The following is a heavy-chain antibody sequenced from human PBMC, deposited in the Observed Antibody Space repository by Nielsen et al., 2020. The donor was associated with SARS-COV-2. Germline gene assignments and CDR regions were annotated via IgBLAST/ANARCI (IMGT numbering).Heavy chain of an antibody. CDR3: ARVSFGVVIIFRSSWFDP. V-gene: IGHV3-33*01. CDR2: IWSDGSFK. D-gene: IGHD3-3*01. CDR1: GFTFTTYV. J-gene: IGHJ5*02. Sequence: GESLKISCAASGFTFTTYVMHWVRQAPGKGLQWVAVIWSDGSFKYHENSVKGRFTISRDNAKNSLYLQMNSLRAEDTAVYYCARVSFGVVIIFRSSWFDPWGQGTLVTVS.